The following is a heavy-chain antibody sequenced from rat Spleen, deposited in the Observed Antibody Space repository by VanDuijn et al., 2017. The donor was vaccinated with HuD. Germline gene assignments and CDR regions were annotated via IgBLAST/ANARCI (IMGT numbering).Heavy chain of an antibody. CDR2: IDYDGDST. Sequence: EVQLVESGGGLVQPGRSLKLSCAASGFTFSDYAMAWVRQAPKKGLEWVASIDYDGDSTYYRDSVKGRFTISRDNAKSTLYLQMDSLRSEETATYYCVSHGARISRFAYCGQGTLVTVSS. CDR1: GFTFSDYA. J-gene: IGHJ3*01. V-gene: IGHV5-17*01. CDR3: VSHGARISRFAY. D-gene: IGHD2-7*01.